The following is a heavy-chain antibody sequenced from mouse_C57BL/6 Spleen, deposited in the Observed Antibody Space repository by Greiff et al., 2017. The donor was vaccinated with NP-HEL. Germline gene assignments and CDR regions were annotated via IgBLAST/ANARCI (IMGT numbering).Heavy chain of an antibody. D-gene: IGHD2-3*01. J-gene: IGHJ4*01. Sequence: QVQLKESGAELAKPGASVKLSCKASGYTFTSYWMHWVKQRPGQGLEWIGYINPSSGYTKYNQKFKDKATLTADKSSSTAYMQLSSLTYEDSAVYYCAKGDDDLRQYYAMDYWGQGTSVTVSS. CDR2: INPSSGYT. CDR1: GYTFTSYW. V-gene: IGHV1-7*01. CDR3: AKGDDDLRQYYAMDY.